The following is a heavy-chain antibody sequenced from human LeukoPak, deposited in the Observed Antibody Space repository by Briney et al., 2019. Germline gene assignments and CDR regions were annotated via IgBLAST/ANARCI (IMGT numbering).Heavy chain of an antibody. V-gene: IGHV3-23*01. CDR2: ISGSGGST. CDR3: AKDENERPAPFDIVVTFDI. Sequence: PGGSLRLSCAASGFTFSSYAMSWVRQAPGKGLEWVSAISGSGGSTYYADSVKGRFTISRDNSKNTLYLQMNSLRAEDTAVYYCAKDENERPAPFDIVVTFDIWGQGTMVTVSS. D-gene: IGHD2-15*01. J-gene: IGHJ3*02. CDR1: GFTFSSYA.